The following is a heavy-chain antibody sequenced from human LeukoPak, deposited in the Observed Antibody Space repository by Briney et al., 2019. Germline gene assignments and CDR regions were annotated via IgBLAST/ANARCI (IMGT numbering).Heavy chain of an antibody. V-gene: IGHV3-64D*09. CDR2: INDNARRT. CDR1: GFTSCSSA. CDR3: VKDLSGSYTFDY. D-gene: IGHD1-26*01. J-gene: IGHJ4*01. Sequence: GGAPRNSCSASGFTSCSSAMHWGRQGLRGEVEYLSGINDNARRTHYGDSAKGRFTTSRDDSRNTVFLQTSSPRGDDTALYYCVKDLSGSYTFDYWGQGISVTASS.